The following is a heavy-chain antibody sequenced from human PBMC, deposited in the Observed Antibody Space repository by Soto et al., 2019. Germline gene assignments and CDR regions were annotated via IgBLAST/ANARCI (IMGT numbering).Heavy chain of an antibody. CDR2: ISSSGSAI. D-gene: IGHD3-22*01. CDR3: ARSQNMIVVFDS. Sequence: VGSLRLSCAASGFIFSSYELNWVRQAPGKGLEWISYISSSGSAIYYADSVKGRFTISRDNAKKSLYLQMDSLRAEDTAVYYCARSQNMIVVFDSWGQGTLVTVSS. CDR1: GFIFSSYE. J-gene: IGHJ4*02. V-gene: IGHV3-48*03.